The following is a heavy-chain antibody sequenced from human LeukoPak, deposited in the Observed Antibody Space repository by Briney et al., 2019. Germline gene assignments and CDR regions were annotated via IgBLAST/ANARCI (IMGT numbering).Heavy chain of an antibody. D-gene: IGHD1-26*01. CDR3: VRGAFRWAADY. CDR2: ISSSSGYM. J-gene: IGHJ4*02. CDR1: GFTFSSYN. Sequence: PGGSLRLSCVASGFTFSSYNINWVRQAPGEGLEWVSSISSSSGYMNYADSVKGRFTISRDNARNSVYLQMNSLRAEDTAVYYCVRGAFRWAADYWGQVTLVTVSP. V-gene: IGHV3-21*01.